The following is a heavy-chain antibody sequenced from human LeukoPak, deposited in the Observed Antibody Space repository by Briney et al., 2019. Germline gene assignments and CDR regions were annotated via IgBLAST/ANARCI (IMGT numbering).Heavy chain of an antibody. CDR3: ARVRSDSNGWYHVLD. D-gene: IGHD6-19*01. J-gene: IGHJ4*02. Sequence: GGSLRLSCAASGFTFSNYGMHWVRQGTGKRLEWVSAIGTAGDTHYAGSVKGRFTISRENAKNSLYLQMNNLRAGDTAVYYCARVRSDSNGWYHVLDWGQGTLVTVSS. V-gene: IGHV3-13*01. CDR1: GFTFSNYG. CDR2: IGTAGDT.